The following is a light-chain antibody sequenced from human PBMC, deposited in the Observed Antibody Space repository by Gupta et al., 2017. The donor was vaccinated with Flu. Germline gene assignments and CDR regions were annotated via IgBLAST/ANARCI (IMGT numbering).Light chain of an antibody. CDR1: QTISSNY. V-gene: IGKV3-20*01. CDR2: GAS. CDR3: QRYGTSPLT. Sequence: EIVLTQSPGTLSLSPGERATLSCRASQTISSNYLAWYQQEPGQAPSLLIYGASSRAAGIPDRFSGSGSGTEFTLTISSLEPDDFAVYYCQRYGTSPLTFGGGTKVEI. J-gene: IGKJ4*01.